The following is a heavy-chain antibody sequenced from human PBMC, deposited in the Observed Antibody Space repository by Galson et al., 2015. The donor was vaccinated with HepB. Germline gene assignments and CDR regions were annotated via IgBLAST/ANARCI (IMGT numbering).Heavy chain of an antibody. J-gene: IGHJ3*02. CDR2: IIPIFGTA. D-gene: IGHD3-22*01. V-gene: IGHV1-69*06. CDR1: GGTFSGYA. Sequence: SVKVSCKASGGTFSGYAISWVRQAPGQGLEWMGGIIPIFGTANYAQKFQGRVTITADKSTSTAYMELSSLRSEDTAVYYCARRPDDRFWVGGAFDIWGQGTMVTVSS. CDR3: ARRPDDRFWVGGAFDI.